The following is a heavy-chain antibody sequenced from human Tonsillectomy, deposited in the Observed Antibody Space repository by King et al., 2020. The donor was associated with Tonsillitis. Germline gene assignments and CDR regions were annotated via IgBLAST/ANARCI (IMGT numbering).Heavy chain of an antibody. V-gene: IGHV3-15*01. Sequence: VQLVESGGGLVEPGGSLRLSCAPSDFTFSNARMTWVRQAPGKGREWGGRIRSKTEGGTTDYAAPVKGRFTISRDDSKNTVFIQMNSLKSEDTCVYYCNTDPSATRWGEGTLVTVSA. CDR3: NTDPSATR. CDR2: IRSKTEGGTT. D-gene: IGHD2-2*01. J-gene: IGHJ4*02. CDR1: DFTFSNAR.